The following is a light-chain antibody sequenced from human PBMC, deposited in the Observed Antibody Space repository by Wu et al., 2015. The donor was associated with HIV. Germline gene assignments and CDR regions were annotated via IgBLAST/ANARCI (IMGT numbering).Light chain of an antibody. J-gene: IGKJ2*01. CDR1: QSVSRF. Sequence: EIVLTQSPATLSLSPGERATLSCRASQSVSRFLAWYQHKPGQAPRVVIYDTSNRAAGIPARFSGSGSGTDFTLTISRLEPEDFAVYYCQQYGNSPNTFGQGTKLEIK. CDR2: DTS. CDR3: QQYGNSPNT. V-gene: IGKV3-11*01.